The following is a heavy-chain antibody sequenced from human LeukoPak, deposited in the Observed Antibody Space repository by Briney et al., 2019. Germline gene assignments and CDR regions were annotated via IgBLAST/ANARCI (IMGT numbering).Heavy chain of an antibody. D-gene: IGHD3-10*01. V-gene: IGHV4-39*07. J-gene: IGHJ3*02. CDR2: ISYSGTT. CDR1: GGSINNNVYY. CDR3: ARDRGLWLGEARDAFDI. Sequence: SETLSLTCTVSGGSINNNVYYWGWIRQPPGKGLEWIAIISYSGTTYYNPSLKTRATISIDTSKNKFSLKVNSVTAADTAMYYCARDRGLWLGEARDAFDIWGQGTMVTVSS.